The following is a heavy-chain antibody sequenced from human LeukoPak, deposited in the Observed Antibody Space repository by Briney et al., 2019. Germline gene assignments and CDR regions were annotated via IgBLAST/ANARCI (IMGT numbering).Heavy chain of an antibody. D-gene: IGHD2-15*01. CDR3: ASDREARYVRCFDS. CDR1: GGSISPHY. V-gene: IGHV4-59*11. CDR2: IYYSGST. Sequence: SGTLSLLCTVSGGSISPHYRTWIRQPPGKGLEWIGYIYYSGSTNYNPSLKSRVTFSVDTSKNQFSLKLSSVTAADTAVYYCASDREARYVRCFDSWGDGEPVTVSS. J-gene: IGHJ4*03.